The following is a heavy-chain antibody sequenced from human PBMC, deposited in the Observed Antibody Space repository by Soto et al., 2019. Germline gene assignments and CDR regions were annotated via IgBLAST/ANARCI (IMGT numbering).Heavy chain of an antibody. CDR1: GGTFSSYA. J-gene: IGHJ3*02. V-gene: IGHV1-18*01. Sequence: GASVKVSCKASGGTFSSYAISWVRQAPGQGLEWMGWISAYNGNTNYAQKLQGRVTMTTDTSTSTAYMELRSLRSDDTAVYYCASGAYYDILTGPTHAFDIWGQGTMVTVSS. CDR2: ISAYNGNT. D-gene: IGHD3-9*01. CDR3: ASGAYYDILTGPTHAFDI.